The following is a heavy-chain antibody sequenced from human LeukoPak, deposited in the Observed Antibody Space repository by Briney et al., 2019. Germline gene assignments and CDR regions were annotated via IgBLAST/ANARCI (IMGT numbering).Heavy chain of an antibody. V-gene: IGHV3-21*01. J-gene: IGHJ4*02. D-gene: IGHD3-16*02. CDR1: GFTFDDYA. CDR2: ISSSSSYI. CDR3: ARVDDYVWGSYRQDSDY. Sequence: GGSLRLSCAASGFTFDDYAMHWVRQAPGKGLEWVSSISSSSSYIYYADSVKGRFTISRDNAKNSLYLQMNSLRAEDTAVYYCARVDDYVWGSYRQDSDYWGQGTLVTVSS.